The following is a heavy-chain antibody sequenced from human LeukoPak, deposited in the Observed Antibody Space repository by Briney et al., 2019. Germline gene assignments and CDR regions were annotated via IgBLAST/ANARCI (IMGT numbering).Heavy chain of an antibody. CDR3: ARLEWPVRGNYYYYGMDV. CDR2: INSDGSST. V-gene: IGHV3-74*01. J-gene: IGHJ6*02. CDR1: GFTFSSYW. Sequence: GGSLRLSCAASGFTFSSYWMHWVRQAPGKGLVWVSRINSDGSSTSYADSVKGRFTISRDNAKNTLYLQMNSLRAEDTAVYYCARLEWPVRGNYYYYGMDVWGQGTTVTVSS. D-gene: IGHD6-19*01.